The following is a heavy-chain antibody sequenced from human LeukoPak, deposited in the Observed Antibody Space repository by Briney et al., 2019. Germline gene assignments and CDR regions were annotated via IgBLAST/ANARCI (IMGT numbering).Heavy chain of an antibody. CDR1: GFTCSSYG. V-gene: IGHV3-30*18. CDR2: ISYDGSNK. D-gene: IGHD6-19*01. Sequence: PGGSLRLSCAASGFTCSSYGMHWVRQAPGKGLEWVAVISYDGSNKYYADSVKGRFTISRDNSKNTLYLQMNSLRAEDTAVYYCAKDFLDSSGWYYFDYWGQGTLVTVSS. J-gene: IGHJ4*02. CDR3: AKDFLDSSGWYYFDY.